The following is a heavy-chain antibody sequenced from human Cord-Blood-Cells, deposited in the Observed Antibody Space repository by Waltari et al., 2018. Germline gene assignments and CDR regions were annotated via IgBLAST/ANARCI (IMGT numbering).Heavy chain of an antibody. V-gene: IGHV1-24*01. D-gene: IGHD3-10*01. Sequence: QVQLVQSGAEVKKPGASVKVSCKVSGYTLTELSMHCVRKAPGKGLEWMGGFDPEEGETIYAQKFQGRVTMTEDTSTDTAYMELSSLRSEDTAVYYCATKESGYYYGSESDYWGQGTLVTVSS. CDR2: FDPEEGET. CDR1: GYTLTELS. CDR3: ATKESGYYYGSESDY. J-gene: IGHJ4*02.